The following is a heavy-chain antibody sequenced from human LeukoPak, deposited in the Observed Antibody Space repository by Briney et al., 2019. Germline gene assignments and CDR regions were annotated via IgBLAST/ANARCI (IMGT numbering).Heavy chain of an antibody. D-gene: IGHD3-3*01. CDR1: GVSISSSSYY. V-gene: IGHV4-39*01. J-gene: IGHJ4*02. Sequence: ASETLSLTCTVSGVSISSSSYYWGWVRQPPGKGLEWIGSIYYSGSTYYNPSLKSRVTISVDTSKNQFSLKLSSVTAADTAVYYCASPRHYDFWSGYFPFDYWGQGTLVTVSS. CDR2: IYYSGST. CDR3: ASPRHYDFWSGYFPFDY.